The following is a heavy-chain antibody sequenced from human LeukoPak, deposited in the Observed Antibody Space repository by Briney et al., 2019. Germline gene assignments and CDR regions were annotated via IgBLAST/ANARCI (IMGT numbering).Heavy chain of an antibody. Sequence: SETLSLTCTVSGGSISAISGGPYYWGWIRQPPGKGLEWIGSGHCSGNTYNPSLKSRVTISIDTSKNQFSLRVSSVTAADTAVYYCARHGHHGDHDCWGQGILVTVSS. J-gene: IGHJ4*02. V-gene: IGHV4-39*01. CDR2: GHCSGNT. D-gene: IGHD2-21*02. CDR3: ARHGHHGDHDC. CDR1: GGSISAISGGPYY.